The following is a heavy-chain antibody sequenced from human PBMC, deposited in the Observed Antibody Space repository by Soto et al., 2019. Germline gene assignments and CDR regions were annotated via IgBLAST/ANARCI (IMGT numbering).Heavy chain of an antibody. CDR1: GYTFTSYY. J-gene: IGHJ6*02. Sequence: ASVKVSCKASGYTFTSYYMHWVRQAPGQGLEWMGIINPSGGSTSYAQKFQGRVTMTRDTSTSTIYKELSSLRSEDTAVYYCAIGGGYCSGGSCYLHYGMDVWGQGTMVTVSS. D-gene: IGHD2-15*01. CDR3: AIGGGYCSGGSCYLHYGMDV. V-gene: IGHV1-46*01. CDR2: INPSGGST.